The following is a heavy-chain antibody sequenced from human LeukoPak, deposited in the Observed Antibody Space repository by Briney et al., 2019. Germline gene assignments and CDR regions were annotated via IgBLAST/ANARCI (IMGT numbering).Heavy chain of an antibody. CDR3: ARVSPQVPYYYYGMDV. J-gene: IGHJ6*04. Sequence: PSETLSLTCSVSGGSITNYYWNWIRQPPGKGLEWIGYIHYSGTTNHNPSLQSRVTISVDTSKNQFSLQLISVTAADTAVYYCARVSPQVPYYYYGMDVCGKGTTVTVSS. CDR2: IHYSGTT. CDR1: GGSITNYY. D-gene: IGHD2-2*01. V-gene: IGHV4-59*01.